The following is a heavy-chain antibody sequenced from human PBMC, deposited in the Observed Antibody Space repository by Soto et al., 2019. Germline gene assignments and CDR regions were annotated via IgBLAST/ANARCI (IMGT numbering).Heavy chain of an antibody. D-gene: IGHD2-2*01. CDR3: ARDMVVVTPGGAQDADY. J-gene: IGHJ4*02. V-gene: IGHV1-2*02. CDR1: RYTFTGYY. Sequence: GACVKGSCKASRYTFTGYYMHWVRNAPGQGLEWMGWINPNSGGTNYAQKFQGRVTMTRDTSSSTAYMELSRLRSDDTAVYYCARDMVVVTPGGAQDADYWGQGTLVTVSS. CDR2: INPNSGGT.